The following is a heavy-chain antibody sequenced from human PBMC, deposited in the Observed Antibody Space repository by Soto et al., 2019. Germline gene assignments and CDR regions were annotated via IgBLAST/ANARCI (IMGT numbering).Heavy chain of an antibody. V-gene: IGHV1-69*13. J-gene: IGHJ6*02. D-gene: IGHD2-21*02. CDR3: ARGGPYCGGDCYSGWVTYGMGV. Sequence: SVKVSCEASVGTFSSYAISWVRQAPGQGLEWMGGIIPIFGTANYAQKFQGRVTITADESTSTAYMELSSLRSEDTAVYYCARGGPYCGGDCYSGWVTYGMGVWGQGTTVTGSS. CDR1: VGTFSSYA. CDR2: IIPIFGTA.